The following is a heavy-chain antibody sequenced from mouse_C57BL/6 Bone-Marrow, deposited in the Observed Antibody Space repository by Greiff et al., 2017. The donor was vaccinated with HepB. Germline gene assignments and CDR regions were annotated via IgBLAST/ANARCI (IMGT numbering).Heavy chain of an antibody. CDR2: IDPENGDT. D-gene: IGHD1-2*01. J-gene: IGHJ2*01. CDR3: TTSLLRLTGSYYFDY. Sequence: EVQLQQSGAELVRPGASVKLSCTASGFNIKDYYMHWVKQRPEQGLEWIGWIDPENGDTEYASKFQGKATITADTSSNTAYLQLSSLTSEDTAVYYCTTSLLRLTGSYYFDYWGQGTTLTVSS. V-gene: IGHV14-4*01. CDR1: GFNIKDYY.